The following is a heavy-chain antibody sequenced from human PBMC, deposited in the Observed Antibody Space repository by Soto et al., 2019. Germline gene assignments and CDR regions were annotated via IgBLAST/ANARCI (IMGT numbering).Heavy chain of an antibody. V-gene: IGHV3-23*01. Sequence: EVQLLESGGGLVQPGGSLRLSCAASGFPLSTYGMTWVRQAPGKGLEWVSAITGTGGNTYYVDSVKGRFTSSRDNSKSMLYLQVNILRVEDTAVYYCARIRGYWYGLDVWGQGTTVTVSS. CDR2: ITGTGGNT. CDR1: GFPLSTYG. J-gene: IGHJ6*02. CDR3: ARIRGYWYGLDV.